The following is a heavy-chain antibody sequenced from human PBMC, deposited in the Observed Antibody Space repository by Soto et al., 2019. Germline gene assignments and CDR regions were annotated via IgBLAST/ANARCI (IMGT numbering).Heavy chain of an antibody. CDR3: ARNGDCTRPGCIVGRFDP. Sequence: SETLSLTCTVSGGSISSGGYYWSWIRQHPGKGLEWIGYIYYSGSTYYNPSLKSRVTISIDKSKNQFSLNLNSVTAADTAIYYCARNGDCTRPGCIVGRFDPWGQGTLVTVSS. J-gene: IGHJ5*02. D-gene: IGHD2-8*01. CDR2: IYYSGST. CDR1: GGSISSGGYY. V-gene: IGHV4-31*03.